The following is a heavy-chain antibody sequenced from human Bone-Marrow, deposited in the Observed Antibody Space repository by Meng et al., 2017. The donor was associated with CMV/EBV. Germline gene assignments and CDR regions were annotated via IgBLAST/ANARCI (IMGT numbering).Heavy chain of an antibody. CDR3: ARVWGYGMDV. CDR2: IYYSGST. Sequence: GSLRLSCSVSGGSIGSYYWSWIRQPPGKGLEWIGNIYYSGSTNYNPFLKSRVAISVDTSKNQFSLNLTSVTAADTAVYYCARVWGYGMDVWGQGTTVTVSS. J-gene: IGHJ6*02. CDR1: GGSIGSYY. D-gene: IGHD3-16*01. V-gene: IGHV4-59*01.